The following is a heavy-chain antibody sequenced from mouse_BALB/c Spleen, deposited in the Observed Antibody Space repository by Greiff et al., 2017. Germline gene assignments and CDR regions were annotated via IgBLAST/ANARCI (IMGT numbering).Heavy chain of an antibody. CDR3: ARLSDDYDEVGYAMDY. CDR1: GDSITSGY. D-gene: IGHD2-4*01. J-gene: IGHJ4*01. CDR2: ISYSGST. V-gene: IGHV3-8*02. Sequence: EVQLVESGPSLVKPSQTLSLTCSVTGDSITSGYWNWIRKFPGNKLEYMGYISYSGSTYYNPSLKSRISITRDTSKNQYYLQLNPVTTEDTATYYCARLSDDYDEVGYAMDYGGQGTSVTVSS.